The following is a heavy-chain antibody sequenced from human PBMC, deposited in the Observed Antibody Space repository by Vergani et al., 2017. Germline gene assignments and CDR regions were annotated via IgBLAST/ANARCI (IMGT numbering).Heavy chain of an antibody. Sequence: QVQLVQSGAEVKKPGSSVKVSCKASGGTFSSYAISWVRQAPGQGLEWMGGIIPIFGTANYAQKFQGRVTITADESTSTAYMELSSLRSEDTAVYYCARRSGRIAAAGSPYYYYYMDVWGKGTTVTVSS. CDR1: GGTFSSYA. J-gene: IGHJ6*03. D-gene: IGHD6-13*01. V-gene: IGHV1-69*01. CDR2: IIPIFGTA. CDR3: ARRSGRIAAAGSPYYYYYMDV.